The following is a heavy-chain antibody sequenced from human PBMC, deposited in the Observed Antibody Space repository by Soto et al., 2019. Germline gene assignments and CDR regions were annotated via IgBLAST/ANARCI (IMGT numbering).Heavy chain of an antibody. D-gene: IGHD3-10*01. CDR2: IWYDGSNK. CDR3: ARGGVTVRGVIIWFFDY. J-gene: IGHJ4*02. Sequence: QVQLVESGGGVVQPGRSLRLSCAASGFTFSSYGMHWVRQAPGKGLEWVAVIWYDGSNKYYADSVKGRFTISRDNSKNRLYLQVNRLRAEDTAVYYCARGGVTVRGVIIWFFDYWGQGPLVTVSS. V-gene: IGHV3-33*01. CDR1: GFTFSSYG.